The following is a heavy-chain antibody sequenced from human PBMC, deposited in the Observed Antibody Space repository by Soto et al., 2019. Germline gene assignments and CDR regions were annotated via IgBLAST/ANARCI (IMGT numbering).Heavy chain of an antibody. CDR2: IIPIFGTA. CDR3: ASPSGSFGY. D-gene: IGHD1-26*01. J-gene: IGHJ4*02. V-gene: IGHV1-69*13. Sequence: SVKVSCKASGYTFTSYGINWVRQAPGQGLEWMGGIIPIFGTANYAQKFQGRVTITADESTSTAYMELSSLRSEDTAVYYCASPSGSFGYWGQGTLVTVSS. CDR1: GYTFTSYG.